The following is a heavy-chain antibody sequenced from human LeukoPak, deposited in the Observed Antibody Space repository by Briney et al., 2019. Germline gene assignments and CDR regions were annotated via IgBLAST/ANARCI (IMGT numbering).Heavy chain of an antibody. D-gene: IGHD3-10*01. CDR2: ISGSGGST. CDR1: GFTFSSYG. V-gene: IGHV3-NL1*01. J-gene: IGHJ4*02. CDR3: ARGGSGSYWLDY. Sequence: GGSLRLSCAASGFTFSSYGMHWVRQAPGKGLEWVSAISGSGGSTYYADSVKGRFTISRDNSKNTLYLQMNSLRAEDTAVYYCARGGSGSYWLDYWGQGTLVTVSS.